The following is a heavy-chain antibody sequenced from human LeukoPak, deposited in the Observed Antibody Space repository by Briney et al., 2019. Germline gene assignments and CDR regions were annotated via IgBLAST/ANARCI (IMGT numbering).Heavy chain of an antibody. J-gene: IGHJ4*02. D-gene: IGHD2-8*01. CDR1: GYTYTTYG. CDR2: ISGNGDNT. CDR3: VRVHGYYNGVFFFDY. V-gene: IGHV1-18*01. Sequence: WASVKVSCKASGYTYTTYGISWVRQAPGQGLEWMGWISGNGDNTKYVQEFQGVVTMSPDTSTRTAYIDLRGLRSDDTGLYYCVRVHGYYNGVFFFDYGGQGTLVTVSS.